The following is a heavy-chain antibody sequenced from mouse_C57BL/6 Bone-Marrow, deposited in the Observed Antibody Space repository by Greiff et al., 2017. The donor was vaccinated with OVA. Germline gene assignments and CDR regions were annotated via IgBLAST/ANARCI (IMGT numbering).Heavy chain of an antibody. J-gene: IGHJ2*01. CDR2: IDPSDSYT. V-gene: IGHV1-50*01. D-gene: IGHD3-2*02. CDR3: AREGDSSGCFAY. CDR1: GYTFTSYW. Sequence: QVQLQQPGAELVKPGASVKLSCKASGYTFTSYWMQWVKQRPGQGLEWIGEIDPSDSYTNYNQKFKGKATLTVDTSSSTAYMQLSSLTSEDSAVFYCAREGDSSGCFAYWGQGTTLTVSS.